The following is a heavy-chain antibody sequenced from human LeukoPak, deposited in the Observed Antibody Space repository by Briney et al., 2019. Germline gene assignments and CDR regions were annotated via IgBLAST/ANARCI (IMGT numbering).Heavy chain of an antibody. Sequence: SETLSLTCAVYGGSFSGYYWSWIRQPPGKGLEWIGEINHIGSTNYNPSLKSRVTISVDTSKNQFSLKLSSVTAADTAVYYCARSMHYYGSGSYAWFDPWGQGTLVTVSS. J-gene: IGHJ5*02. V-gene: IGHV4-34*01. CDR2: INHIGST. CDR3: ARSMHYYGSGSYAWFDP. D-gene: IGHD3-10*01. CDR1: GGSFSGYY.